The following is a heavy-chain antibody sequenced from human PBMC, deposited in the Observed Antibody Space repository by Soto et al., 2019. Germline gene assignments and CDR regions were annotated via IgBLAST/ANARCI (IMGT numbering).Heavy chain of an antibody. CDR3: AELAGYCSGTSCYGNYAMDV. CDR2: INYSGNT. D-gene: IGHD2-2*01. J-gene: IGHJ6*01. CDR1: GGSISSSNYY. V-gene: IGHV4-39*01. Sequence: QLQLQESGPGLVKPSETLSLTCTVSGGSISSSNYYWGWIRQPPGKGLEWIGSINYSGNTYYNPSLQSRVTISVDTSKNQFSLELSSVTAADTAVYYCAELAGYCSGTSCYGNYAMDVW.